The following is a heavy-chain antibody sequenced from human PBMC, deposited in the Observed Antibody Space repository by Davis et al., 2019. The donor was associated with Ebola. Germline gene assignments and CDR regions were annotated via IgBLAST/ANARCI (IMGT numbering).Heavy chain of an antibody. Sequence: PGGSLRLSCAASQFTFTNFAMNWVRQAPGKGPEWVSSISGSGASTYYADSVKGRFTISRDNSKNTLYLQMSSLRAEDTAVYYCAKRRGSGSFYGNGFDFWGQGTMVTVSS. J-gene: IGHJ3*01. V-gene: IGHV3-23*01. CDR2: ISGSGAST. CDR1: QFTFTNFA. D-gene: IGHD1-26*01. CDR3: AKRRGSGSFYGNGFDF.